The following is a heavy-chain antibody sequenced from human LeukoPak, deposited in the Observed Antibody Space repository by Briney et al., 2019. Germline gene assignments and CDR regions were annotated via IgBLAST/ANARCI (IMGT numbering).Heavy chain of an antibody. CDR2: IYHSGST. Sequence: SETLSLTCTVSGGSISSGGYYWSWIRQPPGKGLEWIGYIYHSGSTYYNPSLKSRVTISVDTSKNQFSLKLSSVTAADTAVYYCAKHRHKEAYGGVGWYLDLWGRGTLVTVSS. V-gene: IGHV4-30-2*01. CDR3: AKHRHKEAYGGVGWYLDL. D-gene: IGHD3-16*01. J-gene: IGHJ2*01. CDR1: GGSISSGGYY.